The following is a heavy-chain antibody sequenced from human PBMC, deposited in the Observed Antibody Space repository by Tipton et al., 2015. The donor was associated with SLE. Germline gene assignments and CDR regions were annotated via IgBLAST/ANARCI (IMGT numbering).Heavy chain of an antibody. CDR3: ARGRWADFDF. CDR2: IFGGGDT. D-gene: IGHD5-24*01. CDR1: GFSFSSYA. V-gene: IGHV3-23*03. J-gene: IGHJ4*02. Sequence: SLRLSCAASGFSFSSYAMNWVRQAPGKGLEWVSGIFGGGDTYYADSVKGRFTISRDSSKNTLYLQMNSLRAEDTAVYYCARGRWADFDFWGQGTLVTVSS.